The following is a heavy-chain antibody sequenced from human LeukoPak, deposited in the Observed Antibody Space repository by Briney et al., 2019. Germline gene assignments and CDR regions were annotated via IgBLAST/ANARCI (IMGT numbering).Heavy chain of an antibody. CDR2: IVPIFGTT. D-gene: IGHD6-13*01. V-gene: IGHV1-69*05. CDR1: GGTFSSHA. Sequence: ASVKVSCKASGGTFSSHAINWVRQAPGQGLEWMGRIVPIFGTTNYAQKFQGRVTITTDESTSTAYMELSSLRSEDTAVYYCARDRGERGSSWSLPAHGFDIWGQGTMVTVSS. J-gene: IGHJ3*02. CDR3: ARDRGERGSSWSLPAHGFDI.